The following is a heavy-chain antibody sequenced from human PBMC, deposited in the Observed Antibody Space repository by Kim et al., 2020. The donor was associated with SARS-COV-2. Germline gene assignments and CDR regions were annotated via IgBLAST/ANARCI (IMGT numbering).Heavy chain of an antibody. J-gene: IGHJ4*02. CDR3: ARGLRDGYNEHYFDY. CDR2: IYYSGST. CDR1: GGSISSSSYY. Sequence: SETLSLTCTVSGGSISSSSYYWGWIRQPPGKGLEWIGSIYYSGSTYYNPSLKSRVTISVDTSKNQFSPKLSSVTAADTAVYYCARGLRDGYNEHYFDYWGQGTLVTVSS. V-gene: IGHV4-39*07. D-gene: IGHD5-12*01.